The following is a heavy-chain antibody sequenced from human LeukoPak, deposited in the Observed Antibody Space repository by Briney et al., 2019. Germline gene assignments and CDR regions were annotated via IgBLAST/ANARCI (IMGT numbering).Heavy chain of an antibody. CDR1: GFIFSKYN. D-gene: IGHD1-7*01. CDR3: ARGDNWNYGIDY. J-gene: IGHJ4*02. Sequence: PGGSLRLSCAASGFIFSKYNMNWVRQAPGKGLEWVSYISSSTTTIYYADSVKGRFTISRDNAKNSLYLQMNSPRAKDTAVYYCARGDNWNYGIDYWGQGTLVTVSS. CDR2: ISSSTTTI. V-gene: IGHV3-48*01.